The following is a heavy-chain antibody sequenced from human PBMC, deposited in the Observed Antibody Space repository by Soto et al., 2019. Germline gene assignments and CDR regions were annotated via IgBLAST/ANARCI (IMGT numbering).Heavy chain of an antibody. J-gene: IGHJ4*02. CDR3: AKGMYDYGDYFDS. D-gene: IGHD4-17*01. CDR1: GFTFYNYD. CDR2: ISGSGGST. V-gene: IGHV3-23*01. Sequence: EVQLLESGGGLVQPGGSLRLSCAASGFTFYNYDMIWVRQAPGKGLEWVSGISGSGGSTSYADSVNGRFTISKHNSKNTVYLQMSSLRAEDTAVYYCAKGMYDYGDYFDSWGRGTLVTVSS.